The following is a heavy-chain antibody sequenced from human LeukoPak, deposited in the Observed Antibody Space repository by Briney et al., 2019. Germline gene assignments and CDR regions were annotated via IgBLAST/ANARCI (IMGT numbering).Heavy chain of an antibody. Sequence: ASVKVSCKASGYTFTGDYMHWVRQAPGQGVAWMGWINPNSGGTNYAQKFQGRVTMTRDTSISTAYMELSRLRSDDTAVYYCARVANEGGYYFDYWGQGTLVTVSS. J-gene: IGHJ4*02. CDR3: ARVANEGGYYFDY. CDR1: GYTFTGDY. D-gene: IGHD1-1*01. CDR2: INPNSGGT. V-gene: IGHV1-2*02.